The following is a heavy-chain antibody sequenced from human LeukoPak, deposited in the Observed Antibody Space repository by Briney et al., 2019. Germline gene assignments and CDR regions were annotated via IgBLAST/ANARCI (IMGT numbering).Heavy chain of an antibody. CDR1: GFTFSSYA. CDR2: ISGSGGTA. J-gene: IGHJ4*02. Sequence: GGSLRLSCAASGFTFSSYAMSWVRQAPGKGLEWVSTISGSGGTAYYVDSVKGRFTISRDNSKDTLYLQMNSLRAEDTAIYYCAKESPHFDYWGQGTLVTVSS. CDR3: AKESPHFDY. V-gene: IGHV3-23*01.